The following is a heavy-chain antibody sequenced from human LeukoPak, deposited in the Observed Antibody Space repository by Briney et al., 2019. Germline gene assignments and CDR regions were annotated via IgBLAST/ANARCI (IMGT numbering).Heavy chain of an antibody. CDR3: AIREGFGYTH. V-gene: IGHV3-23*01. Sequence: GGTLRLSCAASGFPFHNYDMNWVRQAPGKGLEWVSGISARGSSTYYADSVKGRFTISRDNSKNTVYLQMNSLRAEDTALYYCAIREGFGYTHWGQGTLVTVSS. J-gene: IGHJ4*02. CDR2: ISARGSST. D-gene: IGHD5-24*01. CDR1: GFPFHNYD.